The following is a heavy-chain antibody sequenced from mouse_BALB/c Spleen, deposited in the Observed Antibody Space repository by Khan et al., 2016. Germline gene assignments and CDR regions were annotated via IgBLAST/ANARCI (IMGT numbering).Heavy chain of an antibody. D-gene: IGHD3-3*01. CDR3: MGLGREGYFDY. CDR2: INSDGSAI. J-gene: IGHJ2*01. CDR1: GFTFSGFW. Sequence: EVQLLETGGGLVQPGGSRGLSCEGSGFTFSGFWMSWVRQTPGKTLEWIGDINSDGSAINYAPSIKDRFTIFRDNDKSTLYLQMSNVRSEDTATYVCMGLGREGYFDYWGQGTTLTVSS. V-gene: IGHV11-2*02.